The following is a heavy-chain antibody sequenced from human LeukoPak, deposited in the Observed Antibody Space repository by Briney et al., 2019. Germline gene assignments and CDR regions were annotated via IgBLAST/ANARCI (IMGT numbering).Heavy chain of an antibody. V-gene: IGHV4-30-4*01. CDR1: GVSISSGDYY. J-gene: IGHJ4*02. CDR2: TYYSGST. CDR3: ARHGGIPMGPYYFDY. Sequence: SETLSLTCTVSGVSISSGDYYWSWIRQPPGKGLEWIGYTYYSGSTYYNPSLKSRVTISVDTSKNQFSLKLSSVTAADTAVYYCARHGGIPMGPYYFDYWGQGTLVTVSS. D-gene: IGHD3-10*01.